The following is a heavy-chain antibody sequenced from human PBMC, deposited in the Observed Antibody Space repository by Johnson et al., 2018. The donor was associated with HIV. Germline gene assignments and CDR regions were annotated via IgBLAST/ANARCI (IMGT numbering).Heavy chain of an antibody. V-gene: IGHV3-74*02. CDR1: GFTFSSYW. CDR2: INSDGSST. CDR3: ARGGMRGELGAFDI. J-gene: IGHJ3*02. Sequence: VQLVESGGGVVQPGRSLRLSCAASGFTFSSYWMHWVRQAPGKGLVWVSRINSDGSSTSYADSVQGRFTISRDNAKNTLYLQMNRLRAEDTALYYCARGGMRGELGAFDIWGQGTMVTVSS. D-gene: IGHD1-26*01.